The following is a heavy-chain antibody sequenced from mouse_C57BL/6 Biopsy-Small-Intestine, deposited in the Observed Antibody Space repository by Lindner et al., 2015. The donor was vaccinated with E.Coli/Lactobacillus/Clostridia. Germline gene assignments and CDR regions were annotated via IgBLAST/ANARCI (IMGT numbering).Heavy chain of an antibody. J-gene: IGHJ1*01. D-gene: IGHD2-14*01. V-gene: IGHV5-9-1*02. CDR1: GFTFSDTA. CDR3: TRDLGYAAYFDV. Sequence: VQLQESGEGLVKPGGSLKLSCAASGFTFSDTAMSWVRQTPDKRLEWVAYISSGGDYIYYADTVKGRFTISRDNARDTLYLQMSSLKSEDTAIYYCTRDLGYAAYFDVWGPGTTVTVSS. CDR2: ISSGGDYI.